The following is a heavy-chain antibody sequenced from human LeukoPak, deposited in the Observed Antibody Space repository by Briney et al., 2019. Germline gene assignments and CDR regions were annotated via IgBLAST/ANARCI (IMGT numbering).Heavy chain of an antibody. CDR1: GGSISSSSYY. D-gene: IGHD3-16*01. V-gene: IGHV4-39*01. Sequence: SETLSLTCTVSGGSISSSSYYWGWIRQPPGKGLEWIGSIYYSGSTYYNPSLKSRVTISVDTSKNQFSLKPSSVTAADTAVYYCARCIMITFGGVLFDYWGQGTLVTVSS. J-gene: IGHJ4*02. CDR2: IYYSGST. CDR3: ARCIMITFGGVLFDY.